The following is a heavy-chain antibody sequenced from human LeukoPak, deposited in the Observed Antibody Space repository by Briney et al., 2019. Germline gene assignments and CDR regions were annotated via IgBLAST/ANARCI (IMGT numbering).Heavy chain of an antibody. D-gene: IGHD2-15*01. Sequence: PGGSLRLSCAASGFTFSGYYMSWIRQAPGKGLEWVSYISSNCSTIYYADSVKGRFTVFRDNAKTSLYLQMNSLRAEDTAVYYCARDDRLPDYWGQGTPVTVSS. V-gene: IGHV3-11*04. CDR2: ISSNCSTI. CDR1: GFTFSGYY. J-gene: IGHJ4*02. CDR3: ARDDRLPDY.